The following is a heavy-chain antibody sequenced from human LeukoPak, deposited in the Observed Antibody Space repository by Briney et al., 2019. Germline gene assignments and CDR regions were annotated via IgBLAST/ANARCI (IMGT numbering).Heavy chain of an antibody. J-gene: IGHJ4*02. CDR1: GGSISSGDYY. CDR3: ARSPLHDPFDY. V-gene: IGHV4-30-4*01. CDR2: IYHSGST. Sequence: SETLSLTCTVSGGSISSGDYYWSWIRQPPGKGLEWIGYIYHSGSTYYDPSLKSRVSISIDTSKNQFSLKLSSVTAADTAVYYCARSPLHDPFDYWGQGALVTVSS. D-gene: IGHD3-16*01.